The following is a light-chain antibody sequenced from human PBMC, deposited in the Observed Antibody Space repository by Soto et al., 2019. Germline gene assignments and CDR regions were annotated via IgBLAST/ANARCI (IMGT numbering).Light chain of an antibody. Sequence: DIQMTQSPSSLSASVGDGVTMTCRASQSISSYLNWYQQKPGKAPKLLIYAASSLQSGVPSRFSGSGSGTDFTLTISSLQPEDFATYYSQQSYSTPPTFGQGTKVDIK. CDR1: QSISSY. J-gene: IGKJ1*01. CDR3: QQSYSTPPT. CDR2: AAS. V-gene: IGKV1-39*01.